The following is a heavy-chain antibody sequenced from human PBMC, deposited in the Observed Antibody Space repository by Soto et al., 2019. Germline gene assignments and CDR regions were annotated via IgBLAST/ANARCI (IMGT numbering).Heavy chain of an antibody. Sequence: PSETLSLTCAVYGGSFSGYYWTWIRQPPGTGLEWIGEINHSGSTNYNPSLKSRVTISVDTSKNQFSLKLTSVTAADTAVYYCASQYYYDSSGSQTFDYWGQGTQVTVSS. J-gene: IGHJ4*02. CDR3: ASQYYYDSSGSQTFDY. V-gene: IGHV4-34*01. CDR1: GGSFSGYY. CDR2: INHSGST. D-gene: IGHD3-22*01.